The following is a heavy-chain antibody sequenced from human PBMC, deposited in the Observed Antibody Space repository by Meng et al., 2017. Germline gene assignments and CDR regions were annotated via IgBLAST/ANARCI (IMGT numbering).Heavy chain of an antibody. J-gene: IGHJ4*02. CDR1: GGSISSSNW. Sequence: QGQLQESGPGLVKPSGTLSLTCAVSGGSISSSNWWSWVRQPPGKGLEWIGEIYHSGSTNYNPSLKSRVAISVDKSKNQFSLKLSSVTAADTAVYYCARDLIPAYYYDSSGYGYWGQGTLVTVSS. D-gene: IGHD3-22*01. CDR3: ARDLIPAYYYDSSGYGY. V-gene: IGHV4-4*02. CDR2: IYHSGST.